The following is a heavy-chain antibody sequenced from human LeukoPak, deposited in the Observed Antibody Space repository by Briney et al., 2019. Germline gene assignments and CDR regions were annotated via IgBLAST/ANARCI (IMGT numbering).Heavy chain of an antibody. V-gene: IGHV4-34*01. CDR3: ARTRYDSSYYYGMDV. CDR1: GGSFSGYY. D-gene: IGHD3-22*01. Sequence: SETLSLTCAVYGGSFSGYYWSWIRQPPGKGLEWIGEINHSGSTNYNPSLKSRVTISVDTSKNQFSLKLSSVTAADTAVYYCARTRYDSSYYYGMDVWGQGTTVTVSS. J-gene: IGHJ6*02. CDR2: INHSGST.